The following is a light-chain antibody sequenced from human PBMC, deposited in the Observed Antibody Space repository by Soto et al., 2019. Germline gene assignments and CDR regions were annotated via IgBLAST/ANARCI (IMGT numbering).Light chain of an antibody. Sequence: VLTQSPATLSVSPGGIATLSCRASHSISDTLAWYQQKPGQAPRLLIHGASTRAPGFPARFSGSGSGTEFTLTISSLQSEDFAVYYCQQYNNWPRTFGQGTKVDI. CDR2: GAS. CDR1: HSISDT. CDR3: QQYNNWPRT. J-gene: IGKJ1*01. V-gene: IGKV3-15*01.